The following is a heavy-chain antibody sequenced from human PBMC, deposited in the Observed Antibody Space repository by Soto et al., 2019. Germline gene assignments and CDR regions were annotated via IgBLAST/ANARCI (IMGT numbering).Heavy chain of an antibody. CDR3: AREGVAPYYYYGMGF. Sequence: ASVKVSCKASGDTFSTYTITWMRQAPGQGLEWMGGIIPRSATSNYAQKFQGRVTITADESTSTAYMELSSLRSDDTAVYYCAREGVAPYYYYGMGFWGQGTPVNVSS. V-gene: IGHV1-69*13. CDR2: IIPRSATS. CDR1: GDTFSTYT. J-gene: IGHJ6*02. D-gene: IGHD5-12*01.